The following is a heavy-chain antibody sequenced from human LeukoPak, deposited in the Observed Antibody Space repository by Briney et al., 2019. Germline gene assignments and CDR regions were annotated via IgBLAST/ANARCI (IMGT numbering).Heavy chain of an antibody. D-gene: IGHD1-1*01. V-gene: IGHV4-39*07. CDR3: ARGAVNRYNWNDDNFYYYYMDV. J-gene: IGHJ6*03. Sequence: SETLSLTCTVSGGSISSSSYYWGWIRQPPGKGLEWIGTIHYSGSTNYNPSLKSRVTISVDTSKNQFSLKLSSVTAADTAVYYCARGAVNRYNWNDDNFYYYYMDVWGKGTTVTISS. CDR2: IHYSGST. CDR1: GGSISSSSYY.